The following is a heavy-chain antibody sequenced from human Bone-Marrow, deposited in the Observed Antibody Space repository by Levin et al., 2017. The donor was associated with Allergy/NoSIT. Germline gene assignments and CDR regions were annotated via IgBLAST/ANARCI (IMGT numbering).Heavy chain of an antibody. V-gene: IGHV3-30*18. CDR1: RFTFSDYG. CDR3: AKDLMDKCGGGSCFLMDV. J-gene: IGHJ6*02. Sequence: PGGSLRLSCAASRFTFSDYGMHWVRQAPGKGLEWVAVISYDGTNKYYADSVMGRFTISRDNSKNTLSLQMNGLRTDDSAVYYCAKDLMDKCGGGSCFLMDVWGQGTRVTVSS. CDR2: ISYDGTNK. D-gene: IGHD2-15*01.